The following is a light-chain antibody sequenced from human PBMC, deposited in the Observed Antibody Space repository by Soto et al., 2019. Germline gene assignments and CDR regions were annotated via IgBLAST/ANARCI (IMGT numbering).Light chain of an antibody. CDR3: ISYTSSNTRV. CDR1: SSDVGGYKF. V-gene: IGLV2-14*01. Sequence: QSVLTQPASVSGSFGQSITISCTGTSSDVGGYKFVSWYQQHPGKAPKLMICEVSNRPSGVSNRFSGSKSGNTASLTISGLQAEDEADYYCISYTSSNTRVFGGGTKLTVL. J-gene: IGLJ2*01. CDR2: EVS.